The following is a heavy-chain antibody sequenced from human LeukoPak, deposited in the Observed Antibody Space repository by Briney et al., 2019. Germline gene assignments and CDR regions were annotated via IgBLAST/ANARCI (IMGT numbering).Heavy chain of an antibody. J-gene: IGHJ5*02. Sequence: GGSLRLSWAASGFTFDDYAMHWVRQAPGKGLEWVSGFSWNSGSRAYADSVKGRFTISRDNAENSLYLQMNGLRAEDTAVYYCARAVTWIDPWGQGTLVTVSS. CDR2: FSWNSGSR. CDR1: GFTFDDYA. V-gene: IGHV3-9*01. CDR3: ARAVTWIDP.